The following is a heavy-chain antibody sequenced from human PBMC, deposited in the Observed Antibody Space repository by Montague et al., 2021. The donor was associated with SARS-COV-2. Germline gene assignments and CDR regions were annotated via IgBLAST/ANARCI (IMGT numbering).Heavy chain of an antibody. CDR3: ARGGGWKRHFDY. J-gene: IGHJ4*02. CDR1: GGSINNYY. Sequence: SETLSLTCNVSGGSINNYYWSWIRQSPGRGLGWIGYIYYTGSTTRNPSLDSRVTISLDTSRDLVSLELRSLTAADTAVYYCARGGGWKRHFDYWGQGTLVAGSA. V-gene: IGHV4-59*01. D-gene: IGHD4-23*01. CDR2: IYYTGST.